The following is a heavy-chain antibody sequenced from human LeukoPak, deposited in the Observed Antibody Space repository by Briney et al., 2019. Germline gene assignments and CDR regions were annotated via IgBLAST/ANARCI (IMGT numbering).Heavy chain of an antibody. D-gene: IGHD4-17*01. Sequence: ASVKVSCKASGYTFTGYYMHWVRQAPGQGLEWMGWINTNTGNPTYAQGFTGRFVFSLDTSVSTAYLQISSLKAEDTAVYYCARETGRTTVTTFSNWFDPWGQGTLVTVSS. CDR1: GYTFTGYY. CDR3: ARETGRTTVTTFSNWFDP. CDR2: INTNTGNP. J-gene: IGHJ5*02. V-gene: IGHV7-4-1*02.